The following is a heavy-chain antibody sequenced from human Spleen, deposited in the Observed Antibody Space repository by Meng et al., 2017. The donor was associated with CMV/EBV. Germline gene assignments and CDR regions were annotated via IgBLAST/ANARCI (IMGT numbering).Heavy chain of an antibody. V-gene: IGHV1-69*05. J-gene: IGHJ4*02. CDR3: ASGAFISKCFSF. CDR1: GGTFSNYA. D-gene: IGHD3-16*01. CDR2: IIPLLDIT. Sequence: CKASGGTFSNYASNWVRQAPGQGLEWIGGIIPLLDITNYAQNFQGRVTITTDESTNTAYMELTSLRSEDTAVYYCASGAFISKCFSFWGQGTLVTVSS.